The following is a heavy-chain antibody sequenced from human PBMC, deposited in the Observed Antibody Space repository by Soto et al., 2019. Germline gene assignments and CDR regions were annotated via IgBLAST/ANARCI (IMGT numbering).Heavy chain of an antibody. CDR1: GGSISSSSYY. CDR2: IYYSGST. Sequence: PSETLSLTCTVSGGSISSSSYYWGWIRQPPGKGLEWIGSIYYSGSTYYNPSLKSRVTISVDTSKNQFSLKLSSVTAADTAVYYCARNRHLLWFGELSALQDKYYMDVWGKGTTVTVSS. J-gene: IGHJ6*03. CDR3: ARNRHLLWFGELSALQDKYYMDV. D-gene: IGHD3-10*01. V-gene: IGHV4-39*01.